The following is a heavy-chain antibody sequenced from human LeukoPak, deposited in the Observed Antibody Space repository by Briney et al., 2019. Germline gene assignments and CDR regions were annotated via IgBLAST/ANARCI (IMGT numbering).Heavy chain of an antibody. D-gene: IGHD2-21*02. V-gene: IGHV1-2*02. CDR1: GYIFTDHF. Sequence: ASVNVSCKSSGYIFTDHFIHWVRQAPGQGLEWMGWINPNSGGTNYAQKFQGRVTMTRDTSISTAYMELSSLRSDDTAVYYCARGYCSGDCFTLFDYWGQGTLVTVSS. CDR3: ARGYCSGDCFTLFDY. CDR2: INPNSGGT. J-gene: IGHJ4*02.